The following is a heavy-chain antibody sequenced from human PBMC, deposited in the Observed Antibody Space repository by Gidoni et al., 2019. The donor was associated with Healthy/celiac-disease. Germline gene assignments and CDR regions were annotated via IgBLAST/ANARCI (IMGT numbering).Heavy chain of an antibody. CDR3: ARRGITPGWFDP. CDR2: IYYSGST. J-gene: IGHJ5*02. Sequence: QVQLQESGPGLVKPSETLSLTCTVSGGSISSYYWSWIRQPPGKGLEWIGYIYYSGSTNYNPSLKSRVTISVDTSKNQFSLKLSSVTAADTAVYYCARRGITPGWFDPWGQGTLVTVSS. V-gene: IGHV4-59*01. D-gene: IGHD2-15*01. CDR1: GGSISSYY.